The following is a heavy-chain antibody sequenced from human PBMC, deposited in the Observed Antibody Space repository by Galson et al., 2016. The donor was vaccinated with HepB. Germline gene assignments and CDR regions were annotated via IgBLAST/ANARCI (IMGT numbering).Heavy chain of an antibody. V-gene: IGHV3-53*04. J-gene: IGHJ6*02. CDR3: ARPLPNVGYGMDV. D-gene: IGHD2-15*01. CDR1: GITVSTNY. CDR2: IYGGGST. Sequence: SLRLSCAASGITVSTNYMSWVRQAPGKGLEWVSVIYGGGSTTYADSVKGRFTISRHNSKNTLYLQMNSLRTEDTAVYYCARPLPNVGYGMDVWGQGTTVTVSS.